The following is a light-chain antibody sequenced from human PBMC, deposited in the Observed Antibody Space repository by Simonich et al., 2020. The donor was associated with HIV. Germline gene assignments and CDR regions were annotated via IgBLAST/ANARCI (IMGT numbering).Light chain of an antibody. CDR2: DAS. J-gene: IGKJ4*01. V-gene: IGKV3D-20*01. Sequence: EIVLTQSPGTLSLSPGERATLSCRASQRVTSSYVAWYQQKPGLSPRLLIYDASSRATGGPDRFSGSGSGTDFTLTISRLEPEDFAVYYCQQYGSSALTFGGGTKVEIK. CDR1: QRVTSSY. CDR3: QQYGSSALT.